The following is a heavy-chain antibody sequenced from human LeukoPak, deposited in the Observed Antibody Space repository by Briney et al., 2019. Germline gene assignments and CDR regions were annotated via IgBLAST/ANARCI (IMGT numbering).Heavy chain of an antibody. V-gene: IGHV3-23*01. J-gene: IGHJ4*02. CDR1: GFTLRSSA. CDR2: IYENGGTT. Sequence: GGSLRLSCAASGFTLRSSAKSGVRQAPEKGLEFVSGIYENGGTTYYADSVKGRFSISRDNSKNTLNLQMDSLRGEDTAVYYCAKDFRIGYSAHFDYWGQGALVTVSS. CDR3: AKDFRIGYSAHFDY. D-gene: IGHD2-21*01.